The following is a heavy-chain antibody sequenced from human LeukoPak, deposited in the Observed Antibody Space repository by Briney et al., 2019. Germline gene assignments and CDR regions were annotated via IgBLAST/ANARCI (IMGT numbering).Heavy chain of an antibody. J-gene: IGHJ3*02. CDR2: INPSGGST. Sequence: GASVKVSCKASGYTFTTYYMHWVRQAPGQGLEWMGIINPSGGSTSYAQKFQGRVTMTRDMSTSTVYMELSSLRSEDTAVYYCARWGLPRFDYCGGDCYSVAPDAFDIWGQGTMVTVSS. D-gene: IGHD2-21*02. V-gene: IGHV1-46*01. CDR1: GYTFTTYY. CDR3: ARWGLPRFDYCGGDCYSVAPDAFDI.